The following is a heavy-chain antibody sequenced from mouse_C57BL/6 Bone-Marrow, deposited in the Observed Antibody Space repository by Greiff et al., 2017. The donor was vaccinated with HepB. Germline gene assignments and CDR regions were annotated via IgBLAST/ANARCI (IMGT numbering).Heavy chain of an antibody. D-gene: IGHD2-5*01. J-gene: IGHJ3*01. CDR3: ARKSNYVGFAY. CDR1: GYTFTSYW. V-gene: IGHV1-61*01. Sequence: VQLQQSGAELVRPGSSVKLSCKASGYTFTSYWMDWVKQRPGQGLEWIGNIYPSDSETHYNQKFKDKATLTVDKSSSTAYMQLSSLTSEDSAVYYCARKSNYVGFAYWGQGTLVTVSA. CDR2: IYPSDSET.